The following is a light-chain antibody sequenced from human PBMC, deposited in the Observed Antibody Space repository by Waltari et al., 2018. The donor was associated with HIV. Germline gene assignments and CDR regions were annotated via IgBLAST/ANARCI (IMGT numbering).Light chain of an antibody. J-gene: IGLJ1*01. V-gene: IGLV2-23*01. Sequence: QSALTQPASVSGSPGQSITISCTGTSSDVGSYNLVSWYQQHPGKAPKVIIYEGSTRPSGVSNRLSGSKSGNTASLTISGLQAEDEADYYCCSYTGSSTRRPYVFGTGTKVTVL. CDR3: CSYTGSSTRRPYV. CDR2: EGS. CDR1: SSDVGSYNL.